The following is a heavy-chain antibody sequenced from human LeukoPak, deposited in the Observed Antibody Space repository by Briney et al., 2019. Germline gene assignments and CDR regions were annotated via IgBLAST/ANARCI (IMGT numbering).Heavy chain of an antibody. J-gene: IGHJ5*02. V-gene: IGHV4-34*01. Sequence: PSETLSLTCAVYGGSFSGYYWSWIRQPPGKGLEWIGEINHSGSTNYNPSLKSRVTISVDTSKNQFSLKLSSVTAAGTAVYYCAREPFALVVVITRWFDPWGQGTLVTVSS. CDR1: GGSFSGYY. D-gene: IGHD3-22*01. CDR3: AREPFALVVVITRWFDP. CDR2: INHSGST.